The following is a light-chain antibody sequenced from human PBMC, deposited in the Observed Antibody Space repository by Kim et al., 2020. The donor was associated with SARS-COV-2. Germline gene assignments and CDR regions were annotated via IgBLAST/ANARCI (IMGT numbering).Light chain of an antibody. CDR3: NSRDTSGHLWV. CDR2: GKN. CDR1: SLRNYY. V-gene: IGLV3-19*01. J-gene: IGLJ3*02. Sequence: SSELTQDPGVSVALGQTVRITCQGNSLRNYYADWSQQKPGQAPVVVIYGKNNRPSGILDRFSGSSSVDTASLTITGAQAEDEAVYYCNSRDTSGHLWVFGGGTQLTVL.